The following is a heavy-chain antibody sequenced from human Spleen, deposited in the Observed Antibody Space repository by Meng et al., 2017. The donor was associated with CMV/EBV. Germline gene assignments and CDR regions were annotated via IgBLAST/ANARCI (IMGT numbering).Heavy chain of an antibody. J-gene: IGHJ6*02. CDR2: INPNSGGT. D-gene: IGHD3-3*01. Sequence: ASVKVSCKASGYTFTGYYMHWVRQAPGQGLEWMGWINPNSGGTNYAQKFQGRVTVTRDTSISTAYMELSRLRSDDTAVYYCARDLLYDFWSGYYYYGMDVWGQGTTVTVSS. V-gene: IGHV1-2*02. CDR1: GYTFTGYY. CDR3: ARDLLYDFWSGYYYYGMDV.